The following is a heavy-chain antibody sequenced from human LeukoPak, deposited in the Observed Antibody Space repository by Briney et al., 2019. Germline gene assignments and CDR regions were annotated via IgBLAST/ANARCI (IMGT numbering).Heavy chain of an antibody. D-gene: IGHD3-10*02. Sequence: GGSLRLSCAASGFTFSSYWMTWVRQAPGKGLEWVANIKQDGSVKNYVDSVKGRFTISRDNAKNSLYLQMNSLRAEDTALYYCARDLFGPLPLADYWGQGTLVTVSS. CDR3: ARDLFGPLPLADY. CDR2: IKQDGSVK. J-gene: IGHJ4*02. CDR1: GFTFSSYW. V-gene: IGHV3-7*03.